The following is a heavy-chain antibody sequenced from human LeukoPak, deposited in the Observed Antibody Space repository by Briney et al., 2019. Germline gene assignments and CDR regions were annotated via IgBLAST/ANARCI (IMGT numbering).Heavy chain of an antibody. J-gene: IGHJ4*02. CDR2: IYTSGST. V-gene: IGHV4-61*02. Sequence: SETLSLTCTVSGGSISSGSYYWSWIRQPAGKGLEWIGRIYTSGSTNYNPSLKSRVTISVDTSKNQFSLKLSSVTAADTAAYYCARVSGSYRWYFDYWGQGTLVTLSS. D-gene: IGHD1-26*01. CDR3: ARVSGSYRWYFDY. CDR1: GGSISSGSYY.